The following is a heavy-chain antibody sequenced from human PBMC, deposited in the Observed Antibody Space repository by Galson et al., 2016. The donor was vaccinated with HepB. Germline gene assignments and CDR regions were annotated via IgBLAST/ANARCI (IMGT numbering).Heavy chain of an antibody. V-gene: IGHV3-30*04. CDR2: FSYDGINK. D-gene: IGHD3-10*01. Sequence: SLRLSCAASGFTFSGYAMHWVRQAPGKGLEWVAVFSYDGINKYYADSVKGRFTISRDNSKNTLYLQMNSLRAEDTAVYYCAREDGSGTYYNLRYGMDVWGQGTTVTVSS. J-gene: IGHJ6*02. CDR3: AREDGSGTYYNLRYGMDV. CDR1: GFTFSGYA.